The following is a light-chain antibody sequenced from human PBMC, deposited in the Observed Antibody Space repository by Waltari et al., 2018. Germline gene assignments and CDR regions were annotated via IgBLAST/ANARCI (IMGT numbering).Light chain of an antibody. J-gene: IGLJ3*02. CDR1: GGHTSSA. V-gene: IGLV4-69*01. CDR3: QTWDTGIRV. CDR2: VNSDGSH. Sequence: QLVVTQSPSASASLGASVKLTCTLSGGHTSSAITWHQQQPQKGPRFLMKVNSDGSHNKGDGIPDRFSGSSSGAERYLTISSLQSEDEADYHCQTWDTGIRVFGGGTKLIVL.